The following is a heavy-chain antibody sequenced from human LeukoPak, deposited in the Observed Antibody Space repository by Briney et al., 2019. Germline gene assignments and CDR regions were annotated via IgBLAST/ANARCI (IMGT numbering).Heavy chain of an antibody. CDR3: ATRQPLWSGSSFDP. CDR2: ISGSGGST. D-gene: IGHD3-3*01. Sequence: GGSLRLSCAASGFTFSSYAMSWVRQAPGKGLEWFSAISGSGGSTYYADSVKGRFTISRDNSKTTLYLQMNSLRAEDTAVYYCATRQPLWSGSSFDPWGQGTLVTVSS. V-gene: IGHV3-23*01. J-gene: IGHJ5*02. CDR1: GFTFSSYA.